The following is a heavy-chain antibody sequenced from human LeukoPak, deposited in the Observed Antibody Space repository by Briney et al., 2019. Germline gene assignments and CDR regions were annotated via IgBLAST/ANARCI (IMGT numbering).Heavy chain of an antibody. Sequence: GRSLRLSCAASGFTFSSYGMHWVRRAPGKGLEWVAVISYDGSNKYYADSVKGRFTISRDNSKNTLYLQMNGLRAEDTAVYYCAKDLFDYDSSGYPDYWGQGTLVTVSS. D-gene: IGHD3-22*01. CDR2: ISYDGSNK. CDR3: AKDLFDYDSSGYPDY. CDR1: GFTFSSYG. V-gene: IGHV3-30*18. J-gene: IGHJ4*02.